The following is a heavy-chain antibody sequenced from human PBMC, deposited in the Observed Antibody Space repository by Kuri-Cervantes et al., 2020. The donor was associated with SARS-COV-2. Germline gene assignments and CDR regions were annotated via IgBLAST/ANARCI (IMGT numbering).Heavy chain of an antibody. CDR3: ARRGYSGYDRAYFDY. Sequence: GSLRLSCAASGFTVSCNEMSWVRQAPGKGLEWIGSIYYIVRTQYNPSLKSRLTISLDTSRNQFSLKLSSVTAADTAVYYCARRGYSGYDRAYFDYWGQGTLVTVSS. CDR1: GFTVSCNE. D-gene: IGHD5-12*01. J-gene: IGHJ4*02. V-gene: IGHV4-38-2*01. CDR2: IYYIVRT.